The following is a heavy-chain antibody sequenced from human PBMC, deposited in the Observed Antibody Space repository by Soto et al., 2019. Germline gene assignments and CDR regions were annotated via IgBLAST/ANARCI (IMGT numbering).Heavy chain of an antibody. CDR2: ISAYNGNT. Sequence: SVKVSCKASGYTFTSYRISWVRLAPGQGLEWMGWISAYNGNTNYAQKLQGRVTMTTDTSTSTAYMELRSLRSDDTAVYYCARDRGYDILTGYYYYGMDVWGQGTTVTVSS. V-gene: IGHV1-18*01. D-gene: IGHD3-9*01. J-gene: IGHJ6*02. CDR1: GYTFTSYR. CDR3: ARDRGYDILTGYYYYGMDV.